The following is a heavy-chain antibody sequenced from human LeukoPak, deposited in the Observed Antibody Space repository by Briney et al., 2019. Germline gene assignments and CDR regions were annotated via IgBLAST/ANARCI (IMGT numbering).Heavy chain of an antibody. Sequence: SETLSLTCAVYGGSFSGYYWSWIRQPPGKGLEWIGEINHSGSTNYNPSLKSRVTISVDTSKNQFSLKLSSVTAADTAVYYCARGSRYNYKQWLVLVYWGQGTLVTVSS. D-gene: IGHD6-19*01. V-gene: IGHV4-34*01. CDR1: GGSFSGYY. CDR2: INHSGST. J-gene: IGHJ4*02. CDR3: ARGSRYNYKQWLVLVY.